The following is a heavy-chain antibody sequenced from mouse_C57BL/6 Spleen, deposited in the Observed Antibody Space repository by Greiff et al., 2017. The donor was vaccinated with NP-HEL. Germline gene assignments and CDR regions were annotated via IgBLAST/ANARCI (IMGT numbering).Heavy chain of an antibody. Sequence: QVQLQQSGAELVRPGTSVKVSCKASGYAFTNYLIEWVKQRPGQGLEWIGVINPGSGGTNYNEKFKGQATLTADKYSSTAYMQLSSLTYEDSAVYYCARSPPSYGNFHFDYWGQGTTLTVSS. D-gene: IGHD2-10*01. CDR1: GYAFTNYL. V-gene: IGHV1-54*01. J-gene: IGHJ2*01. CDR3: ARSPPSYGNFHFDY. CDR2: INPGSGGT.